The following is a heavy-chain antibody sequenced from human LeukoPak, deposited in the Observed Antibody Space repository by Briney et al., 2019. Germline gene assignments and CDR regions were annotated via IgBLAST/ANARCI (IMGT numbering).Heavy chain of an antibody. Sequence: SETLSLTCAVYGGSFSGYYWSWIRQPPGKGLEWIGEINHSGSTNYNPSLKSPVTISVDTSKNQFSLKLSSVTAADTAVYYCARLRATLNYFDYWGQGTLVTVSS. J-gene: IGHJ4*02. CDR2: INHSGST. CDR3: ARLRATLNYFDY. V-gene: IGHV4-34*01. CDR1: GGSFSGYY.